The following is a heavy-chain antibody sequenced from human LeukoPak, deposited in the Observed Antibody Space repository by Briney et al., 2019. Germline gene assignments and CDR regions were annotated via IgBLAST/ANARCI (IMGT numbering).Heavy chain of an antibody. CDR1: GFTFSTYA. CDR3: AKGRLDPNLVLHY. V-gene: IGHV3-23*01. D-gene: IGHD4/OR15-4a*01. J-gene: IGHJ4*02. CDR2: IRGDDYT. Sequence: GGSLRLSCAASGFTFSTYAMSWVRQAPRKGMEWVSTIRGDDYTYYADSVKGRFTISRDNPKNTLSLQMDSLRTEDTALYYCAKGRLDPNLVLHYWGQGTLVTVSS.